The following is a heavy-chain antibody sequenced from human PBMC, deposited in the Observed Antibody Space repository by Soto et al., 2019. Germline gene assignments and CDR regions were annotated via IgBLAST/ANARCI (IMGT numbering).Heavy chain of an antibody. D-gene: IGHD6-19*01. Sequence: SVKVACKASGGTSSSYAISWVRQAPGQGLEWRGGIIPIFGTANYAQNFQGRVTITAEESTSTAYMELSSLRSEDTAVYYCAREVTSGWDYYGMDVWGQGTTVTVYS. V-gene: IGHV1-69*13. CDR2: IIPIFGTA. CDR3: AREVTSGWDYYGMDV. J-gene: IGHJ6*02. CDR1: GGTSSSYA.